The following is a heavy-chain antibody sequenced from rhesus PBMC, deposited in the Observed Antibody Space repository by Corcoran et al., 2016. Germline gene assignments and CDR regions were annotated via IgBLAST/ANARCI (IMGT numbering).Heavy chain of an antibody. CDR1: GGSISSNY. Sequence: QVQLQESGPGLVKPLETLSLTCAVSGGSISSNYGSWIRQAPGKGLGWIGYIYGSGSSTNYNPSLKSRVTLSVDTSKNQLSLKLSSVTAADTAVYYCASRGSAVLYAFDFWGQGLRVTVSS. J-gene: IGHJ3*01. V-gene: IGHV4S11*01. D-gene: IGHD3-3*01. CDR3: ASRGSAVLYAFDF. CDR2: IYGSGSST.